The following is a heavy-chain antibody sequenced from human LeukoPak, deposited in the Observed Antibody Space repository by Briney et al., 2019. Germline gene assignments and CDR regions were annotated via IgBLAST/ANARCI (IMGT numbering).Heavy chain of an antibody. Sequence: PGVSLRLLCVGSVHPYRRHWVNWVRHSPRKAREGVANIKPDGIDKYYVASARGRLTVSRDNAKNTAFLQMTSLRAEDTAIYYCATISAQTFDIWGQGTLVSVSS. V-gene: IGHV3-7*01. J-gene: IGHJ3*02. CDR2: IKPDGIDK. CDR1: VHPYRRHW. CDR3: ATISAQTFDI. D-gene: IGHD5-24*01.